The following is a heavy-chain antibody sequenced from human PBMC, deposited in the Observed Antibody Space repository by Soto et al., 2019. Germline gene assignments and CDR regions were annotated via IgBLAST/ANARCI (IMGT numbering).Heavy chain of an antibody. CDR3: ARIYCSGGSCYGNYFDY. CDR1: GFSLSTSGVG. D-gene: IGHD2-15*01. V-gene: IGHV2-5*02. Sequence: QITLKESGPTLVKPTQTLTLTCTFSGFSLSTSGVGVGWIRQSPGKALEWLALIYWDDDKRYSPSLKRRLTITXDXSXNKXVLTMTNMDPVDKATYYCARIYCSGGSCYGNYFDYWGQGTLVTVSS. J-gene: IGHJ4*02. CDR2: IYWDDDK.